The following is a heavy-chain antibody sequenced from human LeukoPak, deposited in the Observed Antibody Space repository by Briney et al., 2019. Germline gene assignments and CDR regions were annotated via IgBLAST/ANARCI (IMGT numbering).Heavy chain of an antibody. CDR2: INHSGST. Sequence: SETLSLTCAVYGGSFSGYYWSWIRQPPGKGLEWIGEINHSGSTNYNPSLKSRATISVDTSKNQFSLKLSSVTAADTAVYYCARGPASIAVAPFDYWGQGTLVTVSS. V-gene: IGHV4-34*01. J-gene: IGHJ4*02. CDR3: ARGPASIAVAPFDY. CDR1: GGSFSGYY. D-gene: IGHD6-19*01.